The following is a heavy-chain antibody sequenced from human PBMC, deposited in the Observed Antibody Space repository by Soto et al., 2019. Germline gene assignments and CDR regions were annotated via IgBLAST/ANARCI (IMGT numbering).Heavy chain of an antibody. Sequence: PGGSLRLSCAASGFTFSSYLMSWVRQAPGKGLEWVANMKHDGSERYSVDSVKGRFTISRDNAKNSLYLQMNSLRAEDTAVYYCAMGGSLSYGMAVWGQGTTVTVSS. CDR3: AMGGSLSYGMAV. V-gene: IGHV3-7*01. J-gene: IGHJ6*02. CDR1: GFTFSSYL. D-gene: IGHD1-26*01. CDR2: MKHDGSER.